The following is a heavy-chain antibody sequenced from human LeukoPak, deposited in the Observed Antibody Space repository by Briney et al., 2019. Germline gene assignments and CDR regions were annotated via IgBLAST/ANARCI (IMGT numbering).Heavy chain of an antibody. CDR2: ISHEGSIK. CDR1: GFTLSSYD. J-gene: IGHJ4*02. CDR3: ARHFTTGSIDH. D-gene: IGHD3-9*01. V-gene: IGHV3-30-3*01. Sequence: GGSLRLSCAASGFTLSSYDMHWVRQPPGKGLEWLAVISHEGSIKYHADSVRGRFTISRDNSHYTLFLQMNSLRAEDTAVYYCARHFTTGSIDHWGQGNLVTVSS.